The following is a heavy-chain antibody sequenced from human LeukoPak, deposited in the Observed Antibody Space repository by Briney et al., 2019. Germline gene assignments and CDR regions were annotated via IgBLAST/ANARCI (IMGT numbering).Heavy chain of an antibody. CDR2: MNPNSGNT. J-gene: IGHJ4*02. V-gene: IGHV1-8*01. CDR3: AKDLEYSGSGTPGAFDY. D-gene: IGHD3-10*01. CDR1: GYTFTSYD. Sequence: ASVKVSCKASGYTFTSYDINWVRQATGQGLEWMGWMNPNSGNTGYAQKFQGRVTMTRNTSISTAYMELSSLRAEDTAAYYCAKDLEYSGSGTPGAFDYWGQGTLVTVSS.